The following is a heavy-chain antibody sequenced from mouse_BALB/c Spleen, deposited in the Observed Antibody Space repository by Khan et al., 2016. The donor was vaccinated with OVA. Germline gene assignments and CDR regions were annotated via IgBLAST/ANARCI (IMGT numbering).Heavy chain of an antibody. CDR3: ARHNYGPCAY. V-gene: IGHV5-9-3*01. CDR2: ISSGGDYI. D-gene: IGHD1-1*01. CDR1: GFTFSTYA. J-gene: IGHJ3*01. Sequence: EVELVESGGDLVKPGGSLKLSCSASGFTFSTYAMSWVRQTPEKRLEWVATISSGGDYIYYPDSVKGRFNISRDNAKNTLYLQMSSLRSEDTAMYYCARHNYGPCAYWGQGTLVTVSA.